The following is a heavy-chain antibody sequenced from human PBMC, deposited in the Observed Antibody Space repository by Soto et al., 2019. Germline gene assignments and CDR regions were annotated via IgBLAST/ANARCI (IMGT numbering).Heavy chain of an antibody. V-gene: IGHV3-23*01. CDR1: GFTFSNCA. D-gene: IGHD1-26*01. J-gene: IGHJ4*02. CDR2: ISGDGGSI. Sequence: LESGGGFVQPGGSLRLSCAASGFTFSNCAMSWVRQAPGKGLEWVSIISGDGGSIYYADSVEGRFTISRDNSKNTLNLQMSSLRAGDTAVYYCVKAVGPTAPCSRIFDYWGLGTLVTVSS. CDR3: VKAVGPTAPCSRIFDY.